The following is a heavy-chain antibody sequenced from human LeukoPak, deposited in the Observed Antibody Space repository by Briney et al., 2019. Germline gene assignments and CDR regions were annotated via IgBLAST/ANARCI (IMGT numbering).Heavy chain of an antibody. CDR3: AREDYYDSTGQLQH. Sequence: PGGSLRLSCAASGFTFSSYAMHWVRQAPGKGLEWVAVISYDGGNKYYVESEKGRFTISRDNSKNTLYLQMNSLRAEDTALYYCAREDYYDSTGQLQHWGQGTLVTVSS. CDR1: GFTFSSYA. CDR2: ISYDGGNK. D-gene: IGHD3-22*01. V-gene: IGHV3-30-3*01. J-gene: IGHJ1*01.